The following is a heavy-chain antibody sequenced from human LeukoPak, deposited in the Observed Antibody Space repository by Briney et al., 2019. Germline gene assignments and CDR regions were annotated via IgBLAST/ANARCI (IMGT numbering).Heavy chain of an antibody. CDR1: GASVTDYY. Sequence: PSETLSLTCTVSGASVTDYYGSWIRQSPGKGLEWISYIHHSGNSDYNPSLRSRVTTSLDTSKNQFSLNLISVTAADTAVYYCTRGHWGLQSWSQGTLVTVSS. D-gene: IGHD7-27*01. V-gene: IGHV4-59*02. J-gene: IGHJ5*02. CDR3: TRGHWGLQS. CDR2: IHHSGNS.